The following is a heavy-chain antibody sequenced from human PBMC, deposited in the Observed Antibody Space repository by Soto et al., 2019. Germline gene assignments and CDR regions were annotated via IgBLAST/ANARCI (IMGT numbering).Heavy chain of an antibody. CDR1: GFTLTNYW. V-gene: IGHV3-74*01. CDR3: ARGGAARAYYYYGMDV. CDR2: INSNGRSI. Sequence: EVQLVESGGDLVQPGGSLRLSCAASGFTLTNYWMHWVRQAPGKGLVWVSRINSNGRSITYADSVKGRFTISRDNATNTLYLQMNSLRAEDTAVYYCARGGAARAYYYYGMDVWGQGTTVTVSS. J-gene: IGHJ6*02. D-gene: IGHD6-13*01.